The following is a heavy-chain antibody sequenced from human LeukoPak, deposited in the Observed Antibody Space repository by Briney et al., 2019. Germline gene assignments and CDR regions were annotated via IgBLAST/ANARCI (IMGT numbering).Heavy chain of an antibody. CDR2: SYHSGST. D-gene: IGHD3-22*01. CDR3: AREDSSGYYLDY. Sequence: SETLSLTCAVSGYSISSGYYWGWIRQPPGKGLEGIGRSYHSGSTYYNPSLERRVTISGDTSKNPSSLKLSCVTAADPAVYYCAREDSSGYYLDYSGQGTLVTVSS. V-gene: IGHV4-38-2*02. CDR1: GYSISSGYY. J-gene: IGHJ4*02.